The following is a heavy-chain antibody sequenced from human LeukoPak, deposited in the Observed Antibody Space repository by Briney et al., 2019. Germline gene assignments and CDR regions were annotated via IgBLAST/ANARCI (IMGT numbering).Heavy chain of an antibody. CDR3: AKHTRWGPDDYGDYVDY. D-gene: IGHD4-17*01. J-gene: IGHJ4*02. Sequence: TGGSLRLSCAASGFTFSHYAMSWVRQPPGKGLEWVSAVSGSGGDTHYADSVKGRFTISRDNSKNTVYLQMNSLRAEDTAVYYCAKHTRWGPDDYGDYVDYWGQGTLVTVSS. V-gene: IGHV3-23*01. CDR2: VSGSGGDT. CDR1: GFTFSHYA.